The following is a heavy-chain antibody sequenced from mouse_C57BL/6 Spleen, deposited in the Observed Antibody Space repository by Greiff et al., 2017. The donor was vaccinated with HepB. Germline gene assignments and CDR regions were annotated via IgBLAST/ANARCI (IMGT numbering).Heavy chain of an antibody. CDR2: IDPSDSYT. J-gene: IGHJ3*01. V-gene: IGHV1-69*01. Sequence: VQLQQPGAELVMPGASVKLSCKASGYTFTSYWMHWVKQRPGQGLEWIGEIDPSDSYTNYNQKFKGKSTLTVDKSSSTAYMQLSSLTSEDSAVYYCARRSFSNFFAYWCQVTLVTVSA. CDR1: GYTFTSYW. CDR3: ARRSFSNFFAY. D-gene: IGHD2-5*01.